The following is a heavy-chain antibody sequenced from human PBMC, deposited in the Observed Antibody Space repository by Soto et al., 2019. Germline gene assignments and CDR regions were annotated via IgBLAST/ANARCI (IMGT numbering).Heavy chain of an antibody. Sequence: QVQLVQSGPEVKKPGASVKVSCKASAYTFTSYGVSWVRQAPGQGLEWMGWISAYNGNTHYSQKVQGRVTMTTDTSTSTAYMDLRNLRSDDTAVYFCARDTPNLRYGSGFEYLDSWGQGTLVTVSS. D-gene: IGHD3-10*01. J-gene: IGHJ4*02. CDR1: AYTFTSYG. CDR3: ARDTPNLRYGSGFEYLDS. V-gene: IGHV1-18*01. CDR2: ISAYNGNT.